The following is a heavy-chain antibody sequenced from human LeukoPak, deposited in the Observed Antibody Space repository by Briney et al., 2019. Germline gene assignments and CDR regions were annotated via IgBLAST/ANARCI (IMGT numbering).Heavy chain of an antibody. D-gene: IGHD1-1*01. Sequence: PGGSLRLSCAASGFTFSSHGMSWVRQAPGKGLEWVANIKQDGSEKYYVDSVKGRFTISRDNAKNSLYLQMNSLRAEDTAVYYCARGQLERRVFYYYYYMDVWGKGTTVTISS. J-gene: IGHJ6*03. CDR2: IKQDGSEK. CDR3: ARGQLERRVFYYYYYMDV. V-gene: IGHV3-7*01. CDR1: GFTFSSHG.